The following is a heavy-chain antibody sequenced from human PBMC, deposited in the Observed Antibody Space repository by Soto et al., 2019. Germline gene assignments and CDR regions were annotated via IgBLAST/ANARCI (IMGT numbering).Heavy chain of an antibody. D-gene: IGHD6-6*01. V-gene: IGHV4-31*03. CDR1: GGSISSGGYY. J-gene: IGHJ6*02. CDR2: IYYSGST. Sequence: SETLSLTCTVSGGSISSGGYYWSWIRQHPGKGLEWIGYIYYSGSTYYNPSLKSRVTISVDTSKNQFSLKLSSVTAADTAVYYCARDQSIAARSSYYGMDVWGQGTTVTVSS. CDR3: ARDQSIAARSSYYGMDV.